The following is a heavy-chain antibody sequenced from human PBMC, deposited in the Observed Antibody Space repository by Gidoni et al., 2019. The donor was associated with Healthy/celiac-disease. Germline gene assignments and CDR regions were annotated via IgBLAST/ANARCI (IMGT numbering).Heavy chain of an antibody. CDR1: GFTFSSYA. CDR3: ARETDYGSPVDY. D-gene: IGHD4-17*01. V-gene: IGHV3-30-3*01. CDR2: ISYDGSNK. J-gene: IGHJ4*02. Sequence: QVQLVESGGGVVQPGRSLRLSCAASGFTFSSYAMHWVRQAPGKGLEWVAVISYDGSNKYYADSVKGRFTISRDNSKNTLYLQMNSLRAEDTAVYYCARETDYGSPVDYWGQGTLVTVSS.